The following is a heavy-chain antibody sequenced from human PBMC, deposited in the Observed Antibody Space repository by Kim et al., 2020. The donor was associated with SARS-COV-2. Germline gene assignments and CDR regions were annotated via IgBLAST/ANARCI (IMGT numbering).Heavy chain of an antibody. V-gene: IGHV4-34*01. J-gene: IGHJ3*02. CDR2: INHSGST. D-gene: IGHD2-2*01. Sequence: SETLSLTCAVYGGSFSGYYWSWIRQPPGKGLEWIGEINHSGSTNYNPSLKSRVTISVDTSKNQFSLKLSSVTAADTAVYYCAAGDIVVVKISEGAFDIWGQGTMVTVSS. CDR1: GGSFSGYY. CDR3: AAGDIVVVKISEGAFDI.